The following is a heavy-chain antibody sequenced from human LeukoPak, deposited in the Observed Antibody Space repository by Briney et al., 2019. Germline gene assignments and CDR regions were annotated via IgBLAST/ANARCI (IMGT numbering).Heavy chain of an antibody. D-gene: IGHD4-17*01. J-gene: IGHJ4*02. CDR1: GGTFSSYA. CDR3: TKGLGYGQYFDS. Sequence: SVKVSCKASGGTFSSYAISWVRQAPGQGLEWMGGIIPIFGTANYAQKFQGRVTITADESTSTAYMELSSLRAEDTAVYYCTKGLGYGQYFDSWGQGTLVTVSS. V-gene: IGHV1-69*01. CDR2: IIPIFGTA.